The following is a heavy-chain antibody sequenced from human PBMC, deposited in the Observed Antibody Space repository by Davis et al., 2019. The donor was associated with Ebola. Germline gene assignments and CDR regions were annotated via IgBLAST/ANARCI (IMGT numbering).Heavy chain of an antibody. CDR1: GFSFSDYD. D-gene: IGHD1-7*01. V-gene: IGHV3-13*01. J-gene: IGHJ3*01. Sequence: PGGSLRLSCAASGFSFSDYDMHWVRQVTGKGLEWVSAIGAAADTYYSGSVKGRFTISRENGKNSLYLQMNSLRAGDTDAYYCAREAITGTTWYAFDVWGQETMVTVSS. CDR2: IGAAADT. CDR3: AREAITGTTWYAFDV.